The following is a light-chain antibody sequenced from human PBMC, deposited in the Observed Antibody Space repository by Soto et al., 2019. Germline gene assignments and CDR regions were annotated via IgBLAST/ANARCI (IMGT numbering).Light chain of an antibody. Sequence: DIQMTQSPSSLSASVGDRVTITCRASQSISSYLNWYQQKPGKAPKLLIYAASSLQSGVPSRFSRSGSGTNFTLTISSLQPEDFATYYCQQSYSTPWTVGQGTKVEIK. CDR2: AAS. J-gene: IGKJ1*01. CDR1: QSISSY. V-gene: IGKV1-39*01. CDR3: QQSYSTPWT.